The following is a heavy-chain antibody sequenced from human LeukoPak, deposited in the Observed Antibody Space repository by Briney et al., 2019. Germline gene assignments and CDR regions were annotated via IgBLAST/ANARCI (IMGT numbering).Heavy chain of an antibody. V-gene: IGHV4-39*07. D-gene: IGHD3-10*01. Sequence: SETLSLTCTVSGGSISSSSYYWGWIRQPPGKGLEWIGSIYYSGSTYYNPSLKSRVTISVDTSKNQFSLKLSSVTAADTAVYYCARVPRGGSYFDYWGQGTLVTVSS. CDR2: IYYSGST. CDR1: GGSISSSSYY. CDR3: ARVPRGGSYFDY. J-gene: IGHJ4*02.